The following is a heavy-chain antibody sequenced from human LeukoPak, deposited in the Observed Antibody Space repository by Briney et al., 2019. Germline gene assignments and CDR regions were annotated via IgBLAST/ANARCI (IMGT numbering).Heavy chain of an antibody. J-gene: IGHJ4*02. CDR3: AREDKWELLPGNFDY. CDR1: GGTFSSYA. D-gene: IGHD1-26*01. CDR2: IIPIFGTA. V-gene: IGHV1-69*15. Sequence: SVKVSCKASGGTFSSYAISWVLQAPGQGLEWMGRIIPIFGTANYAQKFQGRVTITADESTSTAYMELSSLRSEDTAVYYCAREDKWELLPGNFDYWGQGTLVTVSS.